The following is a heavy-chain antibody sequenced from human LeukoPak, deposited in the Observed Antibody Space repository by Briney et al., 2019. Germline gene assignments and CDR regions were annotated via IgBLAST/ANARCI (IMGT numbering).Heavy chain of an antibody. CDR3: ARALDYGDYVSAFDI. V-gene: IGHV4-59*01. CDR2: IYYSGST. Sequence: PSETLSLTGTGAGFSINTYSWIWHPHPQGKGWKGRGYIYYSGSTNYNPSLKSRVTISVDTSKNQFSLKLSSVTAADTAVYYCARALDYGDYVSAFDIWGQGTMVTVSS. D-gene: IGHD4-17*01. CDR1: GFSINTYS. J-gene: IGHJ3*02.